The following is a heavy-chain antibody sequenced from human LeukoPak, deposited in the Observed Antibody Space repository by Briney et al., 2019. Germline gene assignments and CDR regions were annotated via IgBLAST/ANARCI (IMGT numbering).Heavy chain of an antibody. CDR2: IPTSCDT. Sequence: NGLDLVYPIPTSCDTCYPDSVKRRFTISRDTSKNTIYLEIKSLRVEDKAVYYCIFFGDSNHWGQGTLVTVSS. V-gene: IGHV3-53*01. D-gene: IGHD4-17*01. CDR3: IFFGDSNH. J-gene: IGHJ5*02.